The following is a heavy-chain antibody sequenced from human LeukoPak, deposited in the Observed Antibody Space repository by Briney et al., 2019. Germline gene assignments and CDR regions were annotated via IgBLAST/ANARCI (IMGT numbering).Heavy chain of an antibody. CDR3: AKGAMIVVVGEGGEGDY. CDR1: GFTFSSYA. Sequence: VQPGGSLRLSCAASGFTFSSYAMSWVRQAPGKGLEWVSAISGSGGSTYYADSVKGRFTISRDNSKNTLYLQMNSLRAEDTAVYYCAKGAMIVVVGEGGEGDYWGQGTLVTVSS. J-gene: IGHJ4*02. CDR2: ISGSGGST. D-gene: IGHD3-22*01. V-gene: IGHV3-23*01.